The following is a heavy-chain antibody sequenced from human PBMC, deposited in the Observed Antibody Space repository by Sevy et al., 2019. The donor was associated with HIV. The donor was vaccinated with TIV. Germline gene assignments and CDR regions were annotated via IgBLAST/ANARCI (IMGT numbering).Heavy chain of an antibody. V-gene: IGHV3-23*01. Sequence: GGSLRLSCAASGFPFGNYAMHWVRQAPGKGLEWVSGIIGSGGSTYYADSVKGRFTISRDNSKNTLYLQMNSLRAEDTPIYYGAKDQFSGSFPRHCDYWGQGTLVTVSS. CDR1: GFPFGNYA. CDR3: AKDQFSGSFPRHCDY. D-gene: IGHD1-26*01. CDR2: IIGSGGST. J-gene: IGHJ4*02.